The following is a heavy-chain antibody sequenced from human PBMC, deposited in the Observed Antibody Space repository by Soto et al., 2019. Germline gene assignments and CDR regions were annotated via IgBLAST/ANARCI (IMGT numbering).Heavy chain of an antibody. CDR3: ARSELERGEVGYYGMDV. V-gene: IGHV1-18*04. D-gene: IGHD3-16*01. Sequence: VQLVQSGADLKKPGASVQVSCKTSGYTFSNYAINWVRQAPGQGLEWMGWISSYNSYNGDTKYARMLQDRLTMTIDTSTAPAYLELRSLRSDDTAVSYCARSELERGEVGYYGMDVWGQGPTVTVSS. J-gene: IGHJ6*01. CDR1: GYTFSNYA. CDR2: ISSYNSYNGDT.